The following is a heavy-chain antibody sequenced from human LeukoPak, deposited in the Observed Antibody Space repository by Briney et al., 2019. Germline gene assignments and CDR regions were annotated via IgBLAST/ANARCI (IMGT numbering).Heavy chain of an antibody. V-gene: IGHV3-30*04. CDR1: GFTFSYHS. CDR3: ATSGSSSSFDY. Sequence: PGGSLRLSCAGSGFTFSYHSMHWVRQAPGKGLEWVAVISYDGAHKFYADSVKDRFTVSRDNFYNTLDLQMSSLRGEDTAVYYCATSGSSSSFDYWGQGTLVTVSS. D-gene: IGHD6-13*01. J-gene: IGHJ4*02. CDR2: ISYDGAHK.